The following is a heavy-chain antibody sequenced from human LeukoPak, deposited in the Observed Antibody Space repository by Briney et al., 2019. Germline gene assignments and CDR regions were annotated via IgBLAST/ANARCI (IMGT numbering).Heavy chain of an antibody. Sequence: GGSLRLSCAASGFTFSSYAMSWVRQAPGKGLEWVSVISGSGGSTYYADSVKGRFTISRDNSKNTLYLQMNSLRAEDTAVYYCAKDLYYYDSSGYYPSWGQGTLVTVSS. J-gene: IGHJ5*02. CDR3: AKDLYYYDSSGYYPS. CDR2: ISGSGGST. D-gene: IGHD3-22*01. V-gene: IGHV3-23*01. CDR1: GFTFSSYA.